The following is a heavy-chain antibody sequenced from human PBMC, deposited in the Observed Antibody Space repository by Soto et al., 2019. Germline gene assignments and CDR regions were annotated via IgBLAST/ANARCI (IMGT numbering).Heavy chain of an antibody. CDR2: IYRSATT. CDR3: ASRIGLSGMGSDGYDL. Sequence: QVQLQESGPGLVKPSQTLSLTCTVSGGSITGGAYYLNCIRHFPGKGLEWIGSIYRSATTEYNPSLKSRIAISADTSNNVFFLGLPSVPAADTATYYCASRIGLSGMGSDGYDLWGQGTLVIVSS. V-gene: IGHV4-31*03. D-gene: IGHD1-1*01. J-gene: IGHJ3*01. CDR1: GGSITGGAYY.